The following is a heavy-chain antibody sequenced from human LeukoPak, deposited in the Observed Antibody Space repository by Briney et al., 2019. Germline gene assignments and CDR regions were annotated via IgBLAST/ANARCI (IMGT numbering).Heavy chain of an antibody. CDR1: GGSISSGDYY. J-gene: IGHJ5*01. Sequence: PSETLSLTCAVSGGSISSGDYYWSWIRQPPGKGLEWIGYIYYSGSTYYNPSLKSRVTISVDTSKNQFSLKLSSVTAADTAVYYCARGLRLGELSFDPWGQGTLVTVSS. CDR2: IYYSGST. D-gene: IGHD3-16*02. CDR3: ARGLRLGELSFDP. V-gene: IGHV4-30-4*01.